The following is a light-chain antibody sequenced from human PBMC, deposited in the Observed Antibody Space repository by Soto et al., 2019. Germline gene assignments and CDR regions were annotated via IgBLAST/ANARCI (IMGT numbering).Light chain of an antibody. CDR3: QQTNRFPRN. Sequence: DIQMTQSPSSVSASVGDRVTITCRASQGLDSWLAWYQQKPGKAPKLLIYAASNLQSGVPSRFSGSGAGIDFTLTISNLQPEDFANYYCQQTNRFPRNFGPGTKVYIK. V-gene: IGKV1-12*01. CDR1: QGLDSW. J-gene: IGKJ3*01. CDR2: AAS.